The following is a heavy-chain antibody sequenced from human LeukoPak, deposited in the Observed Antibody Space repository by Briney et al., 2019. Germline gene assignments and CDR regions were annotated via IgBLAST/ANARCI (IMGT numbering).Heavy chain of an antibody. CDR3: ARFGSDSFGYKYYFDS. Sequence: SVPLCRTCSVTGGAISTYVEICVRQTTGKKLEWIGYINYSGTTNYNPSLKSRVTISVDTSKNHFSLRLNSVTAADTAVYFCARFGSDSFGYKYYFDSWGQGILVTVSS. CDR2: INYSGTT. J-gene: IGHJ4*02. V-gene: IGHV4-59*08. CDR1: GGAISTYV. D-gene: IGHD3-22*01.